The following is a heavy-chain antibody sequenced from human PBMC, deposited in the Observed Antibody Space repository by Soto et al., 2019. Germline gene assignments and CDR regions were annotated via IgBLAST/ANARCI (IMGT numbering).Heavy chain of an antibody. V-gene: IGHV2-70*11. CDR2: IDWDDDK. CDR1: GFSLNTSGMS. CDR3: ARTPDILLVPDANVFDY. Sequence: GSGPTLVNPTQTLTLTCTFSGFSLNTSGMSVSWIRQPPGKALEWLARIDWDDDKYYNTSLKTRLTISKDTSKNQVVLTMTNVDPVDTATYYCARTPDILLVPDANVFDYWGQGTLVTVSS. J-gene: IGHJ4*02. D-gene: IGHD2-2*01.